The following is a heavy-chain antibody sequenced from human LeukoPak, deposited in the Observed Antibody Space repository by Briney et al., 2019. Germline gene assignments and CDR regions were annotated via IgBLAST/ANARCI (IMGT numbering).Heavy chain of an antibody. Sequence: SETLSLTCTASGGSISNYAWRWIRQPPGKGLEWIGYIYYSGSTNYNPSLKRRGTTSVDASKSQFSLKLSSVTAADTALYYCARDYYDSRGDAFDIWGQGTMVTVSS. CDR1: GGSISNYA. CDR3: ARDYYDSRGDAFDI. CDR2: IYYSGST. V-gene: IGHV4-59*01. D-gene: IGHD3-22*01. J-gene: IGHJ3*02.